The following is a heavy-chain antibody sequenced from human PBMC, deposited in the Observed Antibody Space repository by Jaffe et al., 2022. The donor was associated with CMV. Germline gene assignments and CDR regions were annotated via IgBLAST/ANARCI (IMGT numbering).Heavy chain of an antibody. CDR3: ARERGVQYSSSWPMWFDP. CDR1: GFTFSSYG. V-gene: IGHV3-33*08. J-gene: IGHJ5*02. D-gene: IGHD6-13*01. Sequence: QVQLVESGGGVVQPGRSLRLSCAASGFTFSSYGMHWVRQAPGKGLEWVAVIWYDGSNKYYADSVKGRFTISRDNSKNTLYLQMNSLRAEDTAVYYCARERGVQYSSSWPMWFDPWGQGTLVTVSS. CDR2: IWYDGSNK.